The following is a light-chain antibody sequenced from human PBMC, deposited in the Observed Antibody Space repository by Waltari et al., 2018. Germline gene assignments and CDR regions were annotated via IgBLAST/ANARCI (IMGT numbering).Light chain of an antibody. CDR3: QQGNSFPPT. CDR1: QDISSW. J-gene: IGKJ1*01. Sequence: DIQMTLSPSSVSASVGERVTITCRASQDISSWLAWYQQKPGKAPKPLIYSASALQSGVPSRFSGSGSGTDFTLIINSLQPEDFATYYCQQGNSFPPTFGQGTKVEIK. V-gene: IGKV1-12*01. CDR2: SAS.